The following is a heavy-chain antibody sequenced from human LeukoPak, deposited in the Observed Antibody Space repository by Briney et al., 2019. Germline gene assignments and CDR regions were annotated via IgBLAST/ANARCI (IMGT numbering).Heavy chain of an antibody. J-gene: IGHJ5*01. CDR1: GFTLRSYA. CDR3: AKDGTWIQLWFDS. D-gene: IGHD5-18*01. CDR2: ISGSGGST. V-gene: IGHV3-23*01. Sequence: GGSLRLSCAASGFTLRSYAMSWVRQAPGKGLEWVSVISGSGGSTYYADSVKGRFTISRDNSKNALYLQMNSLRAEDTAVYYCAKDGTWIQLWFDSWGQGTLVTVSS.